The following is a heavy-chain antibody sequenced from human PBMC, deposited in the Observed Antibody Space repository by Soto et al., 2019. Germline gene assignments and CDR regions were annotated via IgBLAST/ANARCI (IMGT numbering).Heavy chain of an antibody. CDR1: GYIFTSYW. CDR3: ARSQPADL. CDR2: IYPGDSDT. V-gene: IGHV5-51*01. Sequence: EVRLVQSGAEVKKPGESLKISCKGSGYIFTSYWIGWVRQMPGKGLEWMGIIYPGDSDTRYSPSFQGQVTISADKSTSTAYLQGSSLKASDTAMYFCARSQPADLWGRGTLVTVSS. J-gene: IGHJ2*01.